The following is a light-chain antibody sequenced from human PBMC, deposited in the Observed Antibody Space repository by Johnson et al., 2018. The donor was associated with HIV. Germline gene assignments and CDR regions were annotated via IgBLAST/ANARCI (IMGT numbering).Light chain of an antibody. J-gene: IGLJ1*01. CDR3: GTWDSSLSAGYV. CDR2: ENN. V-gene: IGLV1-51*02. Sequence: QSVLSQPPSVSAAPGQKVTISCSGSSSDMGNYAVSWYQQLPGTAPKLLIYENNKRPSGIPDRFSGSTSGTSATLGITGLQPGDEADYYCGTWDSSLSAGYVFGTGTKVTVL. CDR1: SSDMGNYA.